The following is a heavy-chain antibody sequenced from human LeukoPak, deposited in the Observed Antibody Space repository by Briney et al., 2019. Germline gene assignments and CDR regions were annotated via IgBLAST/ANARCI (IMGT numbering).Heavy chain of an antibody. Sequence: ASVKVSCKASGGTFSRYAISWVRQAPGQGLEWMGRIIPILGTVNYAQKFQGRVTFTADKSTSTAYMELSSLRSDDTALYYCARDLTYSYDGSGHYPYYWGQGALVTVSS. V-gene: IGHV1-69*04. D-gene: IGHD3-22*01. CDR3: ARDLTYSYDGSGHYPYY. CDR1: GGTFSRYA. J-gene: IGHJ4*02. CDR2: IIPILGTV.